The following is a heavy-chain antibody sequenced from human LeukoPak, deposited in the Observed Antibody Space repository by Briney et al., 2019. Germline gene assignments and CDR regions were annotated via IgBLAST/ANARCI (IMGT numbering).Heavy chain of an antibody. CDR3: AKDPPQPQGEGGELLAFDI. Sequence: GGSLRLSCAASGFTFSSYAMSWVRQAPGKGLEWVSAISGSGGSTYYADSVKGRFTISRDNSKNTLYLQMNSLRAEDTAVYYCAKDPPQPQGEGGELLAFDIWGQGTMVTVSS. V-gene: IGHV3-23*01. CDR1: GFTFSSYA. CDR2: ISGSGGST. D-gene: IGHD1-26*01. J-gene: IGHJ3*02.